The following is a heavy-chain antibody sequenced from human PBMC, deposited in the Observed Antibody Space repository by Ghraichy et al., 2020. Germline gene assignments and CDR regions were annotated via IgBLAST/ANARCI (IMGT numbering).Heavy chain of an antibody. CDR3: ARGNSVAGLRAFDY. CDR2: MWSDGSTK. J-gene: IGHJ4*02. Sequence: GESLNISCSASGFTFSTYSVHWVRQAPGMGLEWVAAMWSDGSTKKYSDSVKGRFTISRDNSENTLYLQMNTLRAEDTAVYYCARGNSVAGLRAFDYWGQGTLVTVSS. CDR1: GFTFSTYS. V-gene: IGHV3-33*01. D-gene: IGHD6-19*01.